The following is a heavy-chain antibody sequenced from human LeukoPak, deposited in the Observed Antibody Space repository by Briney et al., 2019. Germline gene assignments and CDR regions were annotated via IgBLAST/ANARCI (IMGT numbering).Heavy chain of an antibody. CDR2: ISSSSSTI. J-gene: IGHJ4*02. V-gene: IGHV3-48*01. Sequence: GGSLRLSGAASGFTSSSYSMNWVRQAPGKGLEWVSYISSSSSTIYYADSVKGRFTISRDNAKNSLYLQMNSLRAEDTAVYYCAREYQLLFDYWGQGTLVTVSS. D-gene: IGHD2-2*01. CDR3: AREYQLLFDY. CDR1: GFTSSSYS.